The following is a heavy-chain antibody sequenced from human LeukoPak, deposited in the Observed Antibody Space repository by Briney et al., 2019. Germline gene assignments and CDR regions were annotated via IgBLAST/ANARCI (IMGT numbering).Heavy chain of an antibody. CDR1: ASTFISYD. D-gene: IGHD4-17*01. CDR2: INPSGGGT. J-gene: IGHJ4*02. Sequence: ASVKVSCKASASTFISYDINWVRQATGQGLEWMGIINPSGGGTTYAQKFQGRVTMTRDTSTSTVYMELSSLRSEDTAVYFCARDQDTIGYGENLYWGQGVLVTVSS. CDR3: ARDQDTIGYGENLY. V-gene: IGHV1-46*01.